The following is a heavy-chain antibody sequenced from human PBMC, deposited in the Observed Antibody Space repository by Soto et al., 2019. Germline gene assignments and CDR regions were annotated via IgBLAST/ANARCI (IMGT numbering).Heavy chain of an antibody. D-gene: IGHD2-15*01. CDR1: GGSFSGYY. CDR2: INHSGST. V-gene: IGHV4-34*01. Sequence: GPRTGKTSETLSLTCAVYGGSFSGYYWSWIRQPPGKGLEWIGEINHSGSTNYNPSLKSRVTISVDTSKMKVSLKLCSVTAADTAVYFCARGTPSPLIVRSSRGPWFDPWGQGILVTVSS. J-gene: IGHJ5*02. CDR3: ARGTPSPLIVRSSRGPWFDP.